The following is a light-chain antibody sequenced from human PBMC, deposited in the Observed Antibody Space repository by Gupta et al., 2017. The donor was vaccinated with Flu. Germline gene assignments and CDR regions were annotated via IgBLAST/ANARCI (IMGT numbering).Light chain of an antibody. J-gene: IGLJ2*01. CDR2: DDS. CDR1: NIGSKT. CDR3: QVWDTTSEHQV. Sequence: SSVLTQPPSVSVAPGKPARITCGGNNIGSKTVHWYQQKPGQAPVLVVYDDSGRPSGIPERLSGSNSGNTATLTINRVEAGDEADYYCQVWDTTSEHQVFGGGTKLTVL. V-gene: IGLV3-21*03.